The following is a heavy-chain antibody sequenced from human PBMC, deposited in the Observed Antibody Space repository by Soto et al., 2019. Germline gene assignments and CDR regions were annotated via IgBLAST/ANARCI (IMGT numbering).Heavy chain of an antibody. CDR3: ARDGKLPYGNGYVPFDY. CDR2: ISFDGSNK. Sequence: PVGSLRLSCAASGFTFSSYAMHWVRQAPGKGLEWVAVISFDGSNKYYADSVKGRFTISRDNSKSTMFLQMNSLRAEDTAVYYCARDGKLPYGNGYVPFDYWGQGTLVTVSS. D-gene: IGHD5-18*01. V-gene: IGHV3-30-3*01. CDR1: GFTFSSYA. J-gene: IGHJ4*02.